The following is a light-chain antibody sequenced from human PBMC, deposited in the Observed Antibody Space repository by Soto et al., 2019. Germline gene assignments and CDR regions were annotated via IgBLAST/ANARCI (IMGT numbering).Light chain of an antibody. CDR1: QSVSSY. V-gene: IGKV3-11*01. CDR2: DAS. CDR3: QQRSNWPPKIT. J-gene: IGKJ3*01. Sequence: EIVLTQSPATLSLSPGERATLSCRASQSVSSYLAWYQQKPGQAPRLLIYDASNRAPGIPARFSGSGSGTDFTLTISSLEPEDFAVYYCQQRSNWPPKITFGPGPKVDI.